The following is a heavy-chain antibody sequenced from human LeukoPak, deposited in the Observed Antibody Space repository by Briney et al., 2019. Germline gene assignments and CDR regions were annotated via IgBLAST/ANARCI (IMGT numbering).Heavy chain of an antibody. V-gene: IGHV3-43*02. CDR3: ARDRYGDYTFDY. CDR1: GFTFVDYA. J-gene: IGHJ4*02. Sequence: GGSLRLSCATSGFTFVDYAMHWVRQAPGKGLEWVSLISGDGGSTYYADFVKGRFTISRDNRKSSLYLQMHSLRDEDTAVYYCARDRYGDYTFDYWGQGTLVTVSS. D-gene: IGHD4-17*01. CDR2: ISGDGGST.